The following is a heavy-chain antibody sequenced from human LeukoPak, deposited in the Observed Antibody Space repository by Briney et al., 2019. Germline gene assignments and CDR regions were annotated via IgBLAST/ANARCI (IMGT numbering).Heavy chain of an antibody. Sequence: GRSLRLSCAASGFTFSSYAMHWVRQAPGKGLEWVAVISYDGSNKYYADSVKGRFTISRDNAKNSLYLQMNSLRAEDTAVYYCARDLGDNWFDPWGQGTLVTVSS. D-gene: IGHD7-27*01. CDR1: GFTFSSYA. CDR2: ISYDGSNK. V-gene: IGHV3-30-3*01. J-gene: IGHJ5*02. CDR3: ARDLGDNWFDP.